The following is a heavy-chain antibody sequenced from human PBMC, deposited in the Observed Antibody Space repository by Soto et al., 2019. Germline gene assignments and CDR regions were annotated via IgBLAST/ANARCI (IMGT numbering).Heavy chain of an antibody. Sequence: QVQLVQSGAEVKKPRASVKVSFKASGYTITGYYMHWVRQAPGQGLERMGWINPNSGGTYYAQKFQGWVNLNIDTSISTDYMELSRLTSYDTAVSYCARGNSELVFLGYFDLWGRGTLVNVSS. CDR2: INPNSGGT. CDR1: GYTITGYY. D-gene: IGHD1-7*01. J-gene: IGHJ2*01. CDR3: ARGNSELVFLGYFDL. V-gene: IGHV1-2*04.